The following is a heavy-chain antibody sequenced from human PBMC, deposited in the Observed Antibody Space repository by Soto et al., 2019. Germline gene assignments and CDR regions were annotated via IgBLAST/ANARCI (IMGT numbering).Heavy chain of an antibody. Sequence: PGGFLRLSCAASGFTFSSYGRHWVRQAPGKELEWVAVISYDGSNKYYPGSVKGRFTISRENAKNSLYLQMNSRRAGDTAVYYCARGPTEYCSGGSCYRDGAFDIWGQGTMVTVSS. J-gene: IGHJ3*02. CDR2: ISYDGSNK. D-gene: IGHD2-15*01. V-gene: IGHV3-30*03. CDR1: GFTFSSYG. CDR3: ARGPTEYCSGGSCYRDGAFDI.